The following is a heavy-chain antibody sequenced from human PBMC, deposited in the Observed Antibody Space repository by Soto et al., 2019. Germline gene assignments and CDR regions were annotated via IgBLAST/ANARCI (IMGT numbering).Heavy chain of an antibody. CDR1: GGTFSSYA. V-gene: IGHV1-69*06. Sequence: SVKVSCKASGGTFSSYAISWVRQAPGQGLEWMGGIIPIFGTANYAQKFQGRVTITADKSTSTAYMELSSLRSEDTAVYYCAEAVAGRNWFDPWGRGALVTVSS. D-gene: IGHD6-19*01. CDR2: IIPIFGTA. J-gene: IGHJ5*02. CDR3: AEAVAGRNWFDP.